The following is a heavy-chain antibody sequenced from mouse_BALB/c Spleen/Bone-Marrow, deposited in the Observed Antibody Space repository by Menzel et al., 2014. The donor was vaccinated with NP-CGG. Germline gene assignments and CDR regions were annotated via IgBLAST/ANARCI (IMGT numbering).Heavy chain of an antibody. J-gene: IGHJ4*01. CDR1: GFSLTNYG. D-gene: IGHD6-1*01. V-gene: IGHV2-9*02. CDR2: IWAGGST. CDR3: ARPTPRYYAMDY. Sequence: VHLVESGPGLVAPSQSLSITCTVSGFSLTNYGVYWVRQPPGKGLVWLGVIWAGGSTNYNSALMSRLSISKDNSKSQVFLKMNSLQTDDTAMYYCARPTPRYYAMDYWGQGTSVTVSS.